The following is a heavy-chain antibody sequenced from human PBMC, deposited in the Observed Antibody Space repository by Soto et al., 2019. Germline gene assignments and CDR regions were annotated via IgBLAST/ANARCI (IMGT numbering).Heavy chain of an antibody. Sequence: QVRLQESGPGLVKPSQTLSLTCTVSGGSIRSGAYYWSWIRQHPGKGLEWIGYISYSGTTYYNPSLESRGTISADTSKNQFSLKLTSVTAADTAVYYCARRIPIAGLFDYWGQGALVTVSS. CDR1: GGSIRSGAYY. D-gene: IGHD6-13*01. J-gene: IGHJ4*02. CDR3: ARRIPIAGLFDY. CDR2: ISYSGTT. V-gene: IGHV4-31*03.